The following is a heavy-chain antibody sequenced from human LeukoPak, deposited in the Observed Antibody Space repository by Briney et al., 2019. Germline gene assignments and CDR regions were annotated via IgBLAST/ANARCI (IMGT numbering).Heavy chain of an antibody. CDR2: INPNSGGT. CDR1: GYTFTCYY. V-gene: IGHV1-2*04. CDR3: AKAQHGWGVLFDY. J-gene: IGHJ4*02. Sequence: ASVKVSCKASGYTFTCYYMHCVRQAPGQGLEWMGWINPNSGGTNYAQKFQGWVTMTRDTSISTAYMELSRLRSDDTAVYYCAKAQHGWGVLFDYWGQGTLVTVSS. D-gene: IGHD3-16*01.